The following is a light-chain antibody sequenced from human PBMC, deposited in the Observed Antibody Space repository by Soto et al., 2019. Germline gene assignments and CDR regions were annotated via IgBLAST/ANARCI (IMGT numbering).Light chain of an antibody. J-gene: IGKJ1*01. Sequence: EIVLTQSPATLSLSPGERATLSCRASPTVSNYIAWYQQKPGQAPRLLIYDASNRATGIPARFSGSGSGTVFTLTISSLEPEDCAVYYCQQRYNWPQTFGQGTKVDIK. V-gene: IGKV3-11*01. CDR2: DAS. CDR3: QQRYNWPQT. CDR1: PTVSNY.